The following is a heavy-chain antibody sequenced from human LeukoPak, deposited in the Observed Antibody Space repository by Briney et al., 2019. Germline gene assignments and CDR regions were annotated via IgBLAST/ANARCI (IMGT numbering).Heavy chain of an antibody. J-gene: IGHJ6*02. V-gene: IGHV3-9*01. Sequence: PGGSLRLSCAASGFTFDDYAMHWVRQAPGKGLEWVSGISWNSGSIGYADSVKGRFTISRDNAKNSLYLQMNSLRAEDTALYYCAKDKADGSYYCDSSGYSHYYYGMDGGGQGTTVTVS. D-gene: IGHD3-22*01. CDR2: ISWNSGSI. CDR3: AKDKADGSYYCDSSGYSHYYYGMDG. CDR1: GFTFDDYA.